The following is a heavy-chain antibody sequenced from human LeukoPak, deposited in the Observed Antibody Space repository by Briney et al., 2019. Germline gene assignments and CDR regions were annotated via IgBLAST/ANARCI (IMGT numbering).Heavy chain of an antibody. Sequence: GGSLRLSCAASGFTFSSYSVNWVRQAPGKGLEWVSYISSSSSTIYYADSVKGRFTISRDNAKNSLYLQMNSLRAEDTAVYYCARAYDFWSGPGGYWGQGTLVTVSS. CDR2: ISSSSSTI. J-gene: IGHJ4*02. V-gene: IGHV3-48*01. D-gene: IGHD3-3*01. CDR3: ARAYDFWSGPGGY. CDR1: GFTFSSYS.